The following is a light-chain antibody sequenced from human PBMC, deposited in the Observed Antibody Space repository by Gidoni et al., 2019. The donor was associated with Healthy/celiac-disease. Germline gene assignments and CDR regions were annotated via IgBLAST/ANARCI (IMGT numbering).Light chain of an antibody. CDR2: DAS. CDR3: QQYDNLPPYT. V-gene: IGKV1-33*01. J-gene: IGKJ2*01. Sequence: DIQMTQSPSSLSTSVGDSVTITCQASQDISNYLNWYQQKPGKAPKLLIYDASNLETGVPSRFSGSGSGTDFTFTISSLQPEDIATYYCQQYDNLPPYTFXXXTKLEIK. CDR1: QDISNY.